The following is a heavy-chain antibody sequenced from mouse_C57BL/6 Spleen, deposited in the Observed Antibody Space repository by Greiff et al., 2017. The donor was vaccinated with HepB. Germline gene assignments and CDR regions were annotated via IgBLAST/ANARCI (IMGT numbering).Heavy chain of an antibody. V-gene: IGHV1-69*01. CDR3: ALYGYDGRYFDV. CDR1: GYTFTSYW. J-gene: IGHJ1*03. Sequence: VQLQQPGAELVMPGASVKLSCKASGYTFTSYWMHWVKQRPGQGLEWIGEIDPSDSYTNYNQKFKGKSTLTVDKSSSTAYMQLSSLTSEDSAVYYCALYGYDGRYFDVWGTGTTVTVSS. D-gene: IGHD2-2*01. CDR2: IDPSDSYT.